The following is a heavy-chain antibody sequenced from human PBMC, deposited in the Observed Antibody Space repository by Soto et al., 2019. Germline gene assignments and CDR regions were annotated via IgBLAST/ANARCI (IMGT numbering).Heavy chain of an antibody. CDR3: ARENYDVSGYFLDF. CDR2: ISTTSSHI. CDR1: GFTFSNYE. V-gene: IGHV3-48*03. J-gene: IGHJ4*02. D-gene: IGHD3-22*01. Sequence: EVQLVESGGTLVQPGGSLRLSCAASGFTFSNYEMSWVRQAPGKGLEWVSYISTTSSHIYYADSVKGRFTISRENAKNSLYLQMNSLRAEDTAVYHCARENYDVSGYFLDFWGQGTLVTVSS.